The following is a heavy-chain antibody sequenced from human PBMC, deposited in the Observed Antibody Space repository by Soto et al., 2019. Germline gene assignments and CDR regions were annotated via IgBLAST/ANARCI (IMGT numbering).Heavy chain of an antibody. CDR3: ARDQHMTTVTKSYYYYYMDV. J-gene: IGHJ6*03. D-gene: IGHD4-17*01. V-gene: IGHV3-33*01. CDR2: IWYDGSNK. Sequence: QVQLVESGGGVVQPGRSLRLSCAASGFTFSSYGMHWVRQAPGKGLEWVAVIWYDGSNKYYADSVKGRFTISRDNSKNTLYLQMNSLRAEDTAVNYCARDQHMTTVTKSYYYYYMDVWGKGTTVTVSS. CDR1: GFTFSSYG.